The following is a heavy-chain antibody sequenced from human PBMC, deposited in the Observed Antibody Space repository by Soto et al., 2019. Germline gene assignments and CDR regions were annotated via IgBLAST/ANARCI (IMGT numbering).Heavy chain of an antibody. CDR3: AAMIVVVIARDDAFDI. D-gene: IGHD2-21*01. Sequence: PGGSLRLSCAASGFTFSSYAMSWVRQAPGKGLEWVSAISGSGGSTYYADSVKGRFTISRDNSKNTLYLQMNSLRSDDTAVYYCAAMIVVVIARDDAFDIWGQGTMVTVSS. CDR1: GFTFSSYA. V-gene: IGHV3-23*01. J-gene: IGHJ3*02. CDR2: ISGSGGST.